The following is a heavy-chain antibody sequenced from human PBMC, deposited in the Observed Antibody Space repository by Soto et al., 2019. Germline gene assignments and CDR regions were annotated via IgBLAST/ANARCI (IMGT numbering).Heavy chain of an antibody. Sequence: ASVKVSCKASGYTFTSYDINWVRQATGQGLEWMGWMNPNSGNTGYAQKFQGRVTMTRNTSISTAYMELSSLRSEDTAVYYCASHIKIFGIHYYYYGMDVWGQGTTVTVSS. V-gene: IGHV1-8*01. CDR1: GYTFTSYD. CDR2: MNPNSGNT. CDR3: ASHIKIFGIHYYYYGMDV. D-gene: IGHD3-3*01. J-gene: IGHJ6*02.